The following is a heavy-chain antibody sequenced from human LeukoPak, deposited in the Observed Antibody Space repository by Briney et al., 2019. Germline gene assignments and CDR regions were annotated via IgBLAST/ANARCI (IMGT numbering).Heavy chain of an antibody. J-gene: IGHJ4*02. CDR3: ARGVDSAIDW. D-gene: IGHD3-9*01. V-gene: IGHV3-7*01. CDR1: GFTFSSYG. CDR2: INGDGRDK. Sequence: GGSLRLSCAASGFTFSSYGMNWVRQAPGKGLEWVANINGDGRDKYYVGSVRGRFTISRDNADNALYLQMNSLRGDDTAVYYCARGVDSAIDWWGQGTLVTVSS.